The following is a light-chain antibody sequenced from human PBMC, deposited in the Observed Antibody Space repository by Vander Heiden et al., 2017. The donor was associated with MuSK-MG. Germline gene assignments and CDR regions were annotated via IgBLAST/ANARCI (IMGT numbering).Light chain of an antibody. CDR2: GAS. V-gene: IGKV3-20*01. CDR3: QQYGSSPGT. Sequence: EIVLTQSPGTLSLSPGERATLSCRASQSVSSSYLAWYQQKPGQAPRLLIYGASSRATGIPDRFSGSGSGTDFTLTISRLAPEDFAVYYCQQYGSSPGTFGGGTKVEIK. CDR1: QSVSSSY. J-gene: IGKJ4*01.